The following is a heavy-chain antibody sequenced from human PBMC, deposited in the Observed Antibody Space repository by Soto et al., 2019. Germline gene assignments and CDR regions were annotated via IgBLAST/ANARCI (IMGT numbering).Heavy chain of an antibody. Sequence: GSLILSCAASGFTFSSYAMSWVRQAPGKGLEWVSAISGSGGSTYYADSVKGRFTISRDNSKNTLYLQMNSLRAEDTAVYYCAKGSRYYGSGSYLGFDPWGQGTLVTVSS. D-gene: IGHD3-10*01. J-gene: IGHJ5*02. V-gene: IGHV3-23*01. CDR2: ISGSGGST. CDR3: AKGSRYYGSGSYLGFDP. CDR1: GFTFSSYA.